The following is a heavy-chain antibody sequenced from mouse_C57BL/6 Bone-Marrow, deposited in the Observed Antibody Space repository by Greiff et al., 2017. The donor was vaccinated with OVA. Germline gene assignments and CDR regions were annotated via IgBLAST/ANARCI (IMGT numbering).Heavy chain of an antibody. Sequence: QVQLKQPGAELVKPGASVKLSCKASGYTFTSYWMHWVKQRPGQGLEWIGMIHPNSGSTNYNEKFKSKATLTVDKSSSTAYMQLSSLTSEDSAVFYCARRLYYWYFDVWGTGTTVTVSS. CDR3: ARRLYYWYFDV. CDR2: IHPNSGST. J-gene: IGHJ1*03. V-gene: IGHV1-64*01. CDR1: GYTFTSYW. D-gene: IGHD6-1*01.